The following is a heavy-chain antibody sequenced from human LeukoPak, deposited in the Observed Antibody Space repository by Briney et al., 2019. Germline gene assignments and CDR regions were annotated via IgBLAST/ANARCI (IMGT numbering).Heavy chain of an antibody. CDR2: IYYSGST. Sequence: SETLSLTCSVSGVSVSSYTYYWSWVRQPPGKGLEWIGYIYYSGSTKYNPSLKSRVTISVDTSKNQFSLKLSSVTAADTAVYYCARYRGKTTVSSLDWFDPWGQGTLVTVSS. CDR3: ARYRGKTTVSSLDWFDP. J-gene: IGHJ5*02. CDR1: GVSVSSYTYY. V-gene: IGHV4-61*01. D-gene: IGHD4-11*01.